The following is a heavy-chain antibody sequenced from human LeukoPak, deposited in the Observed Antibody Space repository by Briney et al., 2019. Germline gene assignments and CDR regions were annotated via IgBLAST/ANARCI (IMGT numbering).Heavy chain of an antibody. CDR2: ISSSSSYI. CDR3: ARLYCSSTSCYNNWFDP. V-gene: IGHV3-21*01. J-gene: IGHJ5*02. D-gene: IGHD2-2*01. Sequence: PGGSLRLSCAASGFTFSSYSMNWVRQAPGKGLEWVSSISSSSSYIYYADSVKGRFTISRDNAKNSLYLQMNSLRAEDTAVYYCARLYCSSTSCYNNWFDPWGQGTLVTVPS. CDR1: GFTFSSYS.